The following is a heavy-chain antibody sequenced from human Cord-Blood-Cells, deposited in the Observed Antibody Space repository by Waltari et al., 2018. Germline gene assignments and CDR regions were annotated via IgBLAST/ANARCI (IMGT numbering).Heavy chain of an antibody. J-gene: IGHJ3*02. Sequence: QLQLQESGPGLVKPSETLSLTCPVSGGSISSSSYYWGWIRQPPGRGLEWIGSIYYCGSTYYNPSLKSRVTISVDTSKNQFSLKLSSVTAADTAVYYCARDRAVAASDYTIDAFDIWGQGTMVTVSS. CDR1: GGSISSSSYY. CDR3: ARDRAVAASDYTIDAFDI. V-gene: IGHV4-39*01. D-gene: IGHD6-19*01. CDR2: IYYCGST.